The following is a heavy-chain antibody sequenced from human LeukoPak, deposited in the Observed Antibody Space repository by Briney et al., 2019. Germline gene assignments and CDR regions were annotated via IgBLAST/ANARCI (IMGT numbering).Heavy chain of an antibody. CDR2: INHSGST. Sequence: SETLSLTCAVYGGSFSGYYWSWIRQPPGKGLEWLGEINHSGSTNYNPSLKSRVTISVDTSKNQFSLKLSSVTAADTAVYYCARGRYDFWSGPNVFDYWGQGTLVTVSS. D-gene: IGHD3-3*01. CDR1: GGSFSGYY. V-gene: IGHV4-34*01. J-gene: IGHJ4*02. CDR3: ARGRYDFWSGPNVFDY.